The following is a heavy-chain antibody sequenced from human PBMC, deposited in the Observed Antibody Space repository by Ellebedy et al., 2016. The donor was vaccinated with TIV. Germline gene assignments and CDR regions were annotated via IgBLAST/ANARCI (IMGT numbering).Heavy chain of an antibody. J-gene: IGHJ5*02. D-gene: IGHD3-10*01. Sequence: SETLSLTCTVSGGSISRSSSYWGWIRQPPGKGLEWIGSIYYSGITDYNPSLTSRFTISADTSKNQFSLRLGSVTAPDTAVYYCARWFGELLYVRWFDPWGQGTLVTVSS. CDR2: IYYSGIT. V-gene: IGHV4-39*01. CDR1: GGSISRSSSY. CDR3: ARWFGELLYVRWFDP.